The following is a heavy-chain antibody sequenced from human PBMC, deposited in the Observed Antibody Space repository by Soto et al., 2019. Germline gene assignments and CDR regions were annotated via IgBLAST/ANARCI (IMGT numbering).Heavy chain of an antibody. J-gene: IGHJ4*01. CDR1: GGTFSSYA. Sequence: QVQLVQSGAEVKKPGSSVKVSCKASGGTFSSYAISWVRQAPGQGLEWMGGIIPIFGTANYAQKFQGRVTITADESTSTAYMELSSLSSEDTAVYYCARDKGSRDGYLSGFDCWGHGTLVTVSS. V-gene: IGHV1-69*01. CDR3: ARDKGSRDGYLSGFDC. D-gene: IGHD2-2*01. CDR2: IIPIFGTA.